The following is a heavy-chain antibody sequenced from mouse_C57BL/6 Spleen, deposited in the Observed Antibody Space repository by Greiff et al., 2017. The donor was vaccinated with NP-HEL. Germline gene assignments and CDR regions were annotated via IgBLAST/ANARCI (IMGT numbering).Heavy chain of an antibody. CDR3: AREFIYYGSSDYYAMDY. V-gene: IGHV1-22*01. J-gene: IGHJ4*01. Sequence: VQLQQSGPELVKPGASVKMSCKASGYTFTDYNMHWVKQSHGKSLEWIGYINPNNGGTSYNQKFKGKATLTVNKSSSTAYMELRSLTSEDSAVYYCAREFIYYGSSDYYAMDYWGQGTSVTVSS. D-gene: IGHD1-1*01. CDR1: GYTFTDYN. CDR2: INPNNGGT.